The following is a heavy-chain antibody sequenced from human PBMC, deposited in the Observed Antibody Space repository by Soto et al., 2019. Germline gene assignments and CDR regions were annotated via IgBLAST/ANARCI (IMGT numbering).Heavy chain of an antibody. CDR1: GFTFSSYA. J-gene: IGHJ4*02. CDR2: TSFNGFNK. D-gene: IGHD3-3*01. CDR3: ARYYDVWSALDS. Sequence: VQLVQSGGGVVQPGRSMRLSCVASGFTFSSYAMHWVRQAPGKGLEWVAVTSFNGFNKYYPDSVRGRFTISRDNSKNTLLLQMDSLRSEDTAVYYCARYYDVWSALDSWGQGTPVTVSA. V-gene: IGHV3-30-3*01.